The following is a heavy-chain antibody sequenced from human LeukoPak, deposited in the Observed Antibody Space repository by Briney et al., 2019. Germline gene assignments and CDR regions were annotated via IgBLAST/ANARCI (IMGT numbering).Heavy chain of an antibody. CDR3: ARSEDGSYRGWFDP. CDR1: GGTFSSYA. Sequence: ASVKVSCKASGGTFSSYAISWVRQAPGQGLEWMGGIIPIFGTANYAQKFQGRVTITTDESTSTAYMELSSLRSEDTAVYYCARSEDGSYRGWFDPGGQGTLVTVSS. J-gene: IGHJ5*02. D-gene: IGHD3-3*01. CDR2: IIPIFGTA. V-gene: IGHV1-69*05.